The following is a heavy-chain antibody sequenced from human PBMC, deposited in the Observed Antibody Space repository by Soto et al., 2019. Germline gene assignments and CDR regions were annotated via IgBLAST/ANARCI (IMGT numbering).Heavy chain of an antibody. CDR2: ISYDGSNK. CDR1: GFTFSSYG. D-gene: IGHD6-13*01. Sequence: QVQLVESGGGVVQPGRSLRLSCAASGFTFSSYGMHWVRQAPGKGLEWVAVISYDGSNKYYADSVKGRFTISRDNSKNTLYLQMNSLRAEDTAVYYCAKGPIAAAGTAYYFDYWGQGTLVTVSS. CDR3: AKGPIAAAGTAYYFDY. V-gene: IGHV3-30*18. J-gene: IGHJ4*02.